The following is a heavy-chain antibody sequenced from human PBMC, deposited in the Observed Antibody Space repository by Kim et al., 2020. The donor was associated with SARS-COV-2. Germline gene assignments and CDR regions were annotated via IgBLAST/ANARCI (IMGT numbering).Heavy chain of an antibody. J-gene: IGHJ4*02. CDR1: GGSISSYY. CDR2: IYYSGST. V-gene: IGHV4-59*01. CDR3: ARGRIAYCGGDCYDEDYFDY. D-gene: IGHD2-21*01. Sequence: SETLSLTCTVSGGSISSYYWSWIRQPPGRGLEWIGYIYYSGSTNYNPSLKSRVTISVDTSKNQFSLKLSSVTAADTAVYYCARGRIAYCGGDCYDEDYFDYWGQGTLVTVSS.